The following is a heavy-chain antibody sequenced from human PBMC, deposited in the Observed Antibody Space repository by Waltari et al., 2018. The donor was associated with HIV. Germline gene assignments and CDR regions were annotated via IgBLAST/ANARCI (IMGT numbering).Heavy chain of an antibody. CDR1: GYTFTSYY. Sequence: QVQLVQSGAEVKKPGASVKVSCKASGYTFTSYYMHWVRQAPGQGLEWMGIINPRGGSTSYAQKFQGRVTMTRDTSTSTVYMELSSLRSEDTAVYYCARDKDGFLKPIRTYYFDYWGQGTLVTVSS. V-gene: IGHV1-46*01. CDR3: ARDKDGFLKPIRTYYFDY. CDR2: INPRGGST. J-gene: IGHJ4*02. D-gene: IGHD3-3*01.